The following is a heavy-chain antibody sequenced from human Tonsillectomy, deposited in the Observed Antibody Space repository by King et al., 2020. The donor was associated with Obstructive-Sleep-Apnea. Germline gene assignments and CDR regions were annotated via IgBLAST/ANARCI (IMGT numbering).Heavy chain of an antibody. D-gene: IGHD3-9*01. CDR2: INGDGGNT. CDR1: GFTFRSYG. J-gene: IGHJ5*02. Sequence: LVESGGALVQPGGSLRLSCAASGFTFRSYGMHWVRQAPGKGLGGVSHINGDGGNTNSPDSVKGRFTIPRDKAKNTLYLQMSSLGAADTAVYYCARLYYDILTGNNWFDPWGQGTLVTVSS. CDR3: ARLYYDILTGNNWFDP. V-gene: IGHV3-74*01.